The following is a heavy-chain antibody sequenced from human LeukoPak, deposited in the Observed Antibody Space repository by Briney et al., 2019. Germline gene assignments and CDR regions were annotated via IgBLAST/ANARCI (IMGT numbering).Heavy chain of an antibody. CDR1: GFTFSSYV. CDR2: ISGSAGST. J-gene: IGHJ6*02. CDR3: AKGYVSHYYDGMDV. Sequence: PGGFLRLSCAASGFTFSSYVMSWVRQAPGKGLEWVSGISGSAGSTYYADSVKGRFTISRDNSKNTLYLQMSSLRAEDTATYYCAKGYVSHYYDGMDVWGQGTT. V-gene: IGHV3-23*01. D-gene: IGHD5-12*01.